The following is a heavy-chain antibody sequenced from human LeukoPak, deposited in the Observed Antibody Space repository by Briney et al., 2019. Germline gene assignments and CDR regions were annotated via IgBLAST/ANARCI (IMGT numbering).Heavy chain of an antibody. CDR3: AKVDATYGSGSYYPWVY. CDR2: ISGSGDST. D-gene: IGHD3-10*01. CDR1: GFTFRSSA. Sequence: GGSLRLSCAASGFTFRSSAMSWVRQAPGKGPEWVSAISGSGDSTYYADSVKGWFTISRDNSKNTLYLQMNTLRAEDTAVYYCAKVDATYGSGSYYPWVYWGQGTLVTVSS. J-gene: IGHJ4*02. V-gene: IGHV3-23*01.